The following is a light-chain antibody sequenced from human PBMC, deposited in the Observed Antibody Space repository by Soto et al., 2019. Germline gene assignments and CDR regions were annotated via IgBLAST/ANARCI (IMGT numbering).Light chain of an antibody. CDR3: VSFTTSSSDV. CDR2: DIT. J-gene: IGLJ1*01. CDR1: SSDVGAYIY. Sequence: QSALTQPASVSGSPGQSITISCTGTSSDVGAYIYVSWYQQHPGKAPKLMIYDITNRPSGVSNRFSGSKSGNTASLTISGLQGEDEADYYCVSFTTSSSDVFGTGTKLTVL. V-gene: IGLV2-14*01.